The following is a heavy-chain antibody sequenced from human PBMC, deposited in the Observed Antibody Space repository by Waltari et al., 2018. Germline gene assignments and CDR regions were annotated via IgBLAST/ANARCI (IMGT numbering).Heavy chain of an antibody. D-gene: IGHD2-15*01. Sequence: QVQLVQSGAEVKKPGASVKVSCKASGYTFTSYYMHWVRQAPGQGLEWMGIINPSGGSKSDEQKFQGRVTMTRDTSTSTVYMELSSLRSEDTAVYYCARDGDYYYGMDVWGQGTTVTVSS. CDR3: ARDGDYYYGMDV. V-gene: IGHV1-46*01. J-gene: IGHJ6*02. CDR1: GYTFTSYY. CDR2: INPSGGSK.